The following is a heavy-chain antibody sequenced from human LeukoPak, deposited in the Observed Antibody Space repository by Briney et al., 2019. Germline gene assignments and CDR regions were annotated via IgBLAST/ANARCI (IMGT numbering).Heavy chain of an antibody. J-gene: IGHJ5*02. Sequence: GASVKVSCKASGYTFTSYYMHWVRQAPGQGLEWMGIINPSGGSTSYAQKFQGRVTMTRDMSTSTDYMELSSLRCEDTAVYYYARDNSVEDTAWWFDPWGQGTLVTVSS. CDR2: INPSGGST. D-gene: IGHD4-23*01. CDR3: ARDNSVEDTAWWFDP. V-gene: IGHV1-46*01. CDR1: GYTFTSYY.